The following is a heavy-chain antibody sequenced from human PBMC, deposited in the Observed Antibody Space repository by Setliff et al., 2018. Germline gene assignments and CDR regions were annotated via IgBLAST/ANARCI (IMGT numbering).Heavy chain of an antibody. V-gene: IGHV4-59*01. CDR1: GGSISSYY. CDR2: IYYSGST. J-gene: IGHJ6*02. D-gene: IGHD4-17*01. CDR3: AREVYGDYPTYYFDYYYYGMDV. Sequence: PSETLSLTCTVSGGSISSYYWSWIRQPPGKGLEWIGYIYYSGSTNYNPSLKSRVTISVDTSKNQFSLKLSSVTAADTAVYYCAREVYGDYPTYYFDYYYYGMDVWGQGTTVTVSS.